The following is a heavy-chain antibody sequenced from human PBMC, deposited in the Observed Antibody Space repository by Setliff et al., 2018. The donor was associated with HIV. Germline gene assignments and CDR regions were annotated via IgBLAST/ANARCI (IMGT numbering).Heavy chain of an antibody. CDR2: ISYDANIK. CDR1: GFTFNTCA. Sequence: GGSLRLSCAGSGFTFNTCAMNWVRQAPGKGLEWVAVISYDANIKYYADSVKGRFTISRDNSKNTLFLQMKSRRTEDTAVYYCAKDPTYYYESSGPYDAFDVWGQGTMVTVSS. V-gene: IGHV3-30*04. J-gene: IGHJ3*01. CDR3: AKDPTYYYESSGPYDAFDV. D-gene: IGHD3-22*01.